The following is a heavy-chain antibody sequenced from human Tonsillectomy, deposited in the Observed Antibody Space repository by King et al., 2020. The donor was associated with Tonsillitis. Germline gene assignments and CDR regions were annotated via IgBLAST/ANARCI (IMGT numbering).Heavy chain of an antibody. V-gene: IGHV4-4*07. D-gene: IGHD2-8*01. J-gene: IGHJ4*02. Sequence: VQLQESGPGLVKPSETLSLTCTVSGDSISGYYWSWIRQPAGKGLEWIGRIYINENTDYNPSLKSRVTMSVDTSKSQFSLKLTSVTAADTAVYYCARDRHQGSTKFDYWGPGTLVTVSS. CDR2: IYINENT. CDR1: GDSISGYY. CDR3: ARDRHQGSTKFDY.